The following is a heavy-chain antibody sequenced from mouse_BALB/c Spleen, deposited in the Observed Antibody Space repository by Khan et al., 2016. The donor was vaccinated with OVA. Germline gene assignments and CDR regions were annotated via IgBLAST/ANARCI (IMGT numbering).Heavy chain of an antibody. J-gene: IGHJ2*01. Sequence: EVQLQESGPGLVKPSQSLSLTCTVTGYSITSGYGWNWIRQFPGNQQEWMGYIRYSGSTNYNQYLKSRISITRDTSKNQFFLQLNSVTTEDTDTYYCARTARIKYWGQGTTLTVSS. CDR2: IRYSGST. V-gene: IGHV3-1*02. CDR1: GYSITSGYG. CDR3: ARTARIKY. D-gene: IGHD1-2*01.